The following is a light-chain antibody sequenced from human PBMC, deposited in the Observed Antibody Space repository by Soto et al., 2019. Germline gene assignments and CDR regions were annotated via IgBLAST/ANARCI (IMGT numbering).Light chain of an antibody. CDR3: SSYAGSNNKV. CDR2: EVT. J-gene: IGLJ1*01. Sequence: QSVLTQPPSASGSPGQSVTISCTGTSSDVASYNDVSWYQQHPGKAPKLMIYEVTKRPSGVPDRFSGSKSGNTASLTVSGLQADDEADYYCSSYAGSNNKVFGTGTKVTVL. V-gene: IGLV2-8*01. CDR1: SSDVASYND.